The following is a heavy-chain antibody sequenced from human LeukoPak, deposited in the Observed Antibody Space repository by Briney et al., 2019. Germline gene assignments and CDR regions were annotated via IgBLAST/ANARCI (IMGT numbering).Heavy chain of an antibody. CDR1: GYTFTSYG. D-gene: IGHD3-3*01. CDR3: ARAVLRFLEWFPGTRSDY. J-gene: IGHJ4*02. V-gene: IGHV1-18*01. Sequence: GASVKVSCKASGYTFTSYGISWVLQAPGQGLEWMGWISAYNGNTNYAQKLQGRVNMTTDTSTSTAYMELRSLRSDDTAVYYCARAVLRFLEWFPGTRSDYWGQGTLVTVSS. CDR2: ISAYNGNT.